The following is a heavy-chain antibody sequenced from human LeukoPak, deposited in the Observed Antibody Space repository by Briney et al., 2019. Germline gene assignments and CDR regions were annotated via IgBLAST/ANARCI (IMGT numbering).Heavy chain of an antibody. CDR3: AKGACSSTSCYRGQENGNYFDY. CDR2: ISGGGGST. Sequence: GGSLRLSCAASGFTFSSYAMSWVRQAPEKGLEWVSSISGGGGSTYYADSVKGRFTISRDNSKNTLYLQMNSLRAEDTAVYYCAKGACSSTSCYRGQENGNYFDYWGQGTLVTVSS. V-gene: IGHV3-23*01. J-gene: IGHJ4*02. CDR1: GFTFSSYA. D-gene: IGHD2-2*01.